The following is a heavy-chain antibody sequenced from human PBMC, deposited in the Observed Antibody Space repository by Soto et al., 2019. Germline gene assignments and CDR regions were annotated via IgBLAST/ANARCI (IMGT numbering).Heavy chain of an antibody. CDR3: ARHGIAVAFSFDY. CDR1: GGSISSGGYS. J-gene: IGHJ4*02. V-gene: IGHV4-30-2*01. CDR2: IYHSGST. D-gene: IGHD6-19*01. Sequence: SEILSLTCAVSGGSISSGGYSWSWIRQPPGKGMEWIGYIYHSGSTYYNPSLKSRVTISVDRSKNQFSLKLSSVTAADTAVYCCARHGIAVAFSFDYWGQGTLVTVSS.